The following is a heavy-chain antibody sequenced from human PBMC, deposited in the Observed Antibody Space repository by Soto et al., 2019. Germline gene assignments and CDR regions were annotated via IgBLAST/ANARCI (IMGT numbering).Heavy chain of an antibody. Sequence: PSETLSLTCAVYGGSFSGYYWSWIRQPPGKGLEWIGEINHSGSTNYNPSLKSRVTISVDTPKNQFSLKLSSVTAADTAVYYCAREVWGKWLRLLDYWGQGTLVTVSS. V-gene: IGHV4-34*01. D-gene: IGHD5-12*01. CDR2: INHSGST. CDR1: GGSFSGYY. CDR3: AREVWGKWLRLLDY. J-gene: IGHJ4*02.